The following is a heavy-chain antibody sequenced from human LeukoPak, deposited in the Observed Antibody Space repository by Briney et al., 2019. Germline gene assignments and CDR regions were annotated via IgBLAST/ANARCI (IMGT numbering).Heavy chain of an antibody. D-gene: IGHD2-2*02. J-gene: IGHJ6*02. CDR2: ISAYNGNT. Sequence: ASVKVSCKASGYTFTSYGISWVRQAPGQGLEWMGWISAYNGNTNYAQKFQGRVTMTGNTSISTAYMELSSLRSEDTAVYYCASGYCSSTSCYTSKYYYYGMDVWGQGTTVTVSS. CDR1: GYTFTSYG. V-gene: IGHV1-18*01. CDR3: ASGYCSSTSCYTSKYYYYGMDV.